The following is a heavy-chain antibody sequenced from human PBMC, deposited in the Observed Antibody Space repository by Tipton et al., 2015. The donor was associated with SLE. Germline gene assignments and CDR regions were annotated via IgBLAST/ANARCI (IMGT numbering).Heavy chain of an antibody. Sequence: QSGAEVKKPGASVKVSCKASGYTFTSYDISWVRQAPGQGLEWMGWINPKSGNTSYAQKFQGRVTMTRNTSISTAYMELSSLRSEDTAVYYGTKAGGRVVAGFCCDDGMDVWGKGATVTV. CDR2: INPKSGNT. J-gene: IGHJ6*01. V-gene: IGHV1-8*02. CDR1: GYTFTSYD. D-gene: IGHD2-2*01. CDR3: TKAGGRVVAGFCCDDGMDV.